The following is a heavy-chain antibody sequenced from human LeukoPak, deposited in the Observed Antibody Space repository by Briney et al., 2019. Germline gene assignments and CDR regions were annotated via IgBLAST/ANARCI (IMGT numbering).Heavy chain of an antibody. Sequence: SETLSLTCAVYGGSFSGYYWSWIRQPPGKGLEWIGEINHSGSTNYNPSLKSRVTISVDTSKNQSSLKLSSVTAADTAVYYCARGVYYDSSGYYYSRGIVYWGQGTLVTVSS. J-gene: IGHJ4*02. CDR1: GGSFSGYY. D-gene: IGHD3-22*01. CDR2: INHSGST. CDR3: ARGVYYDSSGYYYSRGIVY. V-gene: IGHV4-34*01.